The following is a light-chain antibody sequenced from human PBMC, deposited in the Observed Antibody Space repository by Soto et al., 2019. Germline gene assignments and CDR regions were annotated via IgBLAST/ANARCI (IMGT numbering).Light chain of an antibody. J-gene: IGLJ1*01. Sequence: QSVLTQPPSVSGSPGQSVTLSCTGTSSDVGSYNRVSGYQQPPGTAPKVMIYDVSNRPSGVPDRFSGSKSGNTASLTISGLQAEDESDYYCSSYKSSSTYVFGTGTKVTVL. CDR3: SSYKSSSTYV. V-gene: IGLV2-18*02. CDR2: DVS. CDR1: SSDVGSYNR.